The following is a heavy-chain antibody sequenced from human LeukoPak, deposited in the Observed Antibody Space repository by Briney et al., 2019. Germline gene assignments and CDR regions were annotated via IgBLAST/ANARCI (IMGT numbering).Heavy chain of an antibody. J-gene: IGHJ5*02. Sequence: ASVKVSCKASGYTFTGYYMHWVRQAPGQGLEWMGWINPNSGGTNYAQKFQGRVTMTRDTSISTVYMELSRLRSDDTAVYYCAREPYYYDSNGYPKPNNWFDPWGQGTLVTVSS. D-gene: IGHD3-22*01. V-gene: IGHV1-2*02. CDR2: INPNSGGT. CDR1: GYTFTGYY. CDR3: AREPYYYDSNGYPKPNNWFDP.